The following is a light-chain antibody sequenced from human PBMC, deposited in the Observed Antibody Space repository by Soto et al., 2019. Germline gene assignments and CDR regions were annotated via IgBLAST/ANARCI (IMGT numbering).Light chain of an antibody. J-gene: IGKJ3*01. V-gene: IGKV3-20*01. CDR2: GAS. Sequence: EIVLTQSPGTLSLSAGQRATLSCRASQSVTTSYLAWYQQKPGQAPRLLIYGASSRAAGIPDRFSGSGSGTDFTLTIRRMEPEDFAVYSCQQYGSSPPTFGPGTKVDIK. CDR3: QQYGSSPPT. CDR1: QSVTTSY.